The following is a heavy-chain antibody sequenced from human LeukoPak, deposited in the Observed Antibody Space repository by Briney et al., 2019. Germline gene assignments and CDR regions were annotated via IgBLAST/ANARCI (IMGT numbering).Heavy chain of an antibody. CDR2: IRYDGSNK. J-gene: IGHJ4*02. Sequence: GGSLRLSCAASGFTFSTYSMNWVRQAPGKGLEWVAFIRYDGSNKYYADSVKGRFTISRDNSKNTLYLQMNSLRAEDTAVYYCAKDDGYNPDYWGQGTLVTVSS. V-gene: IGHV3-30*02. D-gene: IGHD5-24*01. CDR1: GFTFSTYS. CDR3: AKDDGYNPDY.